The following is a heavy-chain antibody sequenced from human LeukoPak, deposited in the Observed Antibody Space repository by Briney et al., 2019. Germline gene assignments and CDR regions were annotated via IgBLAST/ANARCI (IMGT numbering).Heavy chain of an antibody. CDR1: GFTFSSYW. CDR3: ARDYPGYYYYGMDV. D-gene: IGHD3-16*02. CDR2: INSDGSST. V-gene: IGHV3-74*01. J-gene: IGHJ6*02. Sequence: PGGSLRLSCAASGFTFSSYWMHWVRQAPGKGLVWVSRINSDGSSTSYADSVKGRFTISRDNSKNTLYLQMNSLRAEDTAVYYCARDYPGYYYYGMDVWGQGTTVTVSS.